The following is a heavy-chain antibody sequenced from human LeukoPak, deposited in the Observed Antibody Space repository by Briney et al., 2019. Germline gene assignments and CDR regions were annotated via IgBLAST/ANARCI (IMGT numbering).Heavy chain of an antibody. CDR3: AKASRPFGGWFPFDY. J-gene: IGHJ4*02. D-gene: IGHD6-19*01. CDR2: ISGSGGST. V-gene: IGHV3-23*01. Sequence: GGSLRLSCAASGFTFSSYAMSWVRQAPGKGLEWVSAISGSGGSTYYADSVKGRFTISRDNSKNTLYLQMNSLRAEDTALYYCAKASRPFGGWFPFDYWGQGTLVTVSS. CDR1: GFTFSSYA.